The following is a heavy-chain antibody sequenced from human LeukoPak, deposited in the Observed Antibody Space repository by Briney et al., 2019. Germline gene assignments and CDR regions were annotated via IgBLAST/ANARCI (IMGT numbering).Heavy chain of an antibody. CDR1: GGSISSSSYY. CDR3: ARDLTALGDY. V-gene: IGHV4-39*07. D-gene: IGHD5-18*01. CDR2: IYYSGST. Sequence: SETLSLTCTVSGGSISSSSYYWGWIRQPPGKGLEWIVSIYYSGSTYYNPSLNSRVTLSVYTSKNQLSLKLSSATAADTAVYYCARDLTALGDYWGQGILVIVSS. J-gene: IGHJ4*02.